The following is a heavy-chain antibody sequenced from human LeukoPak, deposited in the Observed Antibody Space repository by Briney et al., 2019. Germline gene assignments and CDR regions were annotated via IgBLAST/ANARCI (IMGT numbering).Heavy chain of an antibody. CDR2: IHDGGST. CDR3: ARDSPKRYSGSYFDY. CDR1: GGSISSGGYY. D-gene: IGHD1-26*01. Sequence: SETLSLTCTVSGGSISSGGYYWSWIRQPPGKGLEWIGFIHDGGSTSYNSSLKSRVAISVDRSKNQFSLTLSSVTAADTAIYYCARDSPKRYSGSYFDYWGQGTLVTVSS. J-gene: IGHJ4*02. V-gene: IGHV4-30-2*01.